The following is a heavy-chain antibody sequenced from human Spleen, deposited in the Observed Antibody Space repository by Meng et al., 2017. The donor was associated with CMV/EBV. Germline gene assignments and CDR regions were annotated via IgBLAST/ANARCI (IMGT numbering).Heavy chain of an antibody. CDR3: ARGPTLTIFGVVIARKHYGMDV. V-gene: IGHV4-34*01. CDR1: GGSFSGYY. J-gene: IGHJ6*02. D-gene: IGHD3-3*01. CDR2: INHSGST. Sequence: ESLKISCAVYGGSFSGYYWSWIRQPPGKGLEWIGEINHSGSTNYNPSLKSRVTISVDTSKNQFSLKLSSVTAADTAVYYCARGPTLTIFGVVIARKHYGMDVWGQGTTVTVSS.